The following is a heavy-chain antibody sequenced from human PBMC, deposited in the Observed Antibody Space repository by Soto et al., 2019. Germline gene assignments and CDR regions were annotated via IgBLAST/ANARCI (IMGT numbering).Heavy chain of an antibody. CDR2: ISWNSANI. Sequence: GGSLRLSCAASGFTFDDYAMHWVRQAPGKGLEWVSGISWNSANINYADSVKARFTISRDNAKNSLSLQMNSLREEDTALYYCARQDYYGMDVWGQGTTVTVSS. CDR3: ARQDYYGMDV. CDR1: GFTFDDYA. J-gene: IGHJ6*02. V-gene: IGHV3-9*01.